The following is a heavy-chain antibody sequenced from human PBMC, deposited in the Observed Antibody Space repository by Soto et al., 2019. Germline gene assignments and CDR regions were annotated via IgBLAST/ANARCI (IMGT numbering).Heavy chain of an antibody. CDR3: ATQYSSPSGDWFDP. CDR2: IYYSGTI. J-gene: IGHJ5*02. CDR1: GGSITGSDYY. D-gene: IGHD3-22*01. Sequence: SETLSLTCTVSGGSITGSDYYWGWIRQPPGKGPEWIGSIYYSGTIYSNPSLKTRVTIFEDTSKNQFSLRLTSLTVADTAVYYCATQYSSPSGDWFDPWGPGILVTVSS. V-gene: IGHV4-39*01.